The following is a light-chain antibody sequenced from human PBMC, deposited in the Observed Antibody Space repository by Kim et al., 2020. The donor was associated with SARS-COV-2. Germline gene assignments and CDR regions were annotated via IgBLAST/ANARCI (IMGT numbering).Light chain of an antibody. J-gene: IGLJ2*01. CDR1: KLGDKY. V-gene: IGLV3-1*01. CDR2: QDS. Sequence: VYPAQTASVTCSGDKLGDKYAYWYQQKPGQSPVVVIHQDSKRPSGIPERFSGSNSGNTATLTISETQAMDEADYYCQAWDSSTVVFGGGTQLTVL. CDR3: QAWDSSTVV.